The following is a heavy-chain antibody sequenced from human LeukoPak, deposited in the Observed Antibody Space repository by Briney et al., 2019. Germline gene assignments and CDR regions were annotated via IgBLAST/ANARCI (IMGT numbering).Heavy chain of an antibody. CDR1: GGSMSGYY. Sequence: SETLSLTCTVSGGSMSGYYWSWVRQPAGEGLEWIGRIHSSGSTNYSPSLKGRVTMSVDTSKNQFSLRLSSVTAADTAVYYCATDHWGLSSTSGAFDIWGQGTMVTVSS. J-gene: IGHJ3*02. D-gene: IGHD2-2*01. CDR2: IHSSGST. CDR3: ATDHWGLSSTSGAFDI. V-gene: IGHV4-4*07.